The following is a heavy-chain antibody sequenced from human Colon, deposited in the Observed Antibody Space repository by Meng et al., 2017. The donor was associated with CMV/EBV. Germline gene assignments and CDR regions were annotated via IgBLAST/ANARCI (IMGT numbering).Heavy chain of an antibody. CDR1: GFTFSSYA. V-gene: IGHV3-23*03. D-gene: IGHD6-13*01. CDR2: IYSGGSRT. Sequence: GGSLRLSCAASGFTFSSYAMSWVRQAPGTGLGWVSVIYSGGSRTYYADSVKGRFTISRDNSKNTLYLQMNSLRAEGTAVYYCAKDRPYSSSWSDWYFDLWGRGTLVTVSS. J-gene: IGHJ2*01. CDR3: AKDRPYSSSWSDWYFDL.